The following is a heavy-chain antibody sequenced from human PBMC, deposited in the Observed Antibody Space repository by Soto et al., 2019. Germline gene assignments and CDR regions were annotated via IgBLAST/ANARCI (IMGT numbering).Heavy chain of an antibody. CDR1: GFTFRWFG. V-gene: IGHV3-30*18. CDR3: AKGEVRGIIPSYFDY. Sequence: HPGGSLRLSCAGSGFTFRWFGMNWVRQAPGKGLEWVARISNDGSNEYYVDSVKDRFTISRDNSKNTLYLQMDSLRAEDTAVYYCAKGEVRGIIPSYFDYWGLGTLVTVSS. D-gene: IGHD3-10*01. J-gene: IGHJ4*02. CDR2: ISNDGSNE.